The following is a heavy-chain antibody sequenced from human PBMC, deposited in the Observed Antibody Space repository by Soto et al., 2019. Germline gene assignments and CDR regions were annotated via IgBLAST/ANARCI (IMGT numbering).Heavy chain of an antibody. V-gene: IGHV4-59*08. D-gene: IGHD3-16*01. CDR2: IYYSGST. Sequence: SGTPALTCTVPGGSISRDYRSCVGQPPGKGLEWIGYIYYSGSTNYNPSLKSRVTISVDTSKNQFSLKLSSVTAADTAVYYCARQIRDYIWGGYPASGVCFDYWGQGTLVTVSS. J-gene: IGHJ4*02. CDR1: GGSISRDY. CDR3: ARQIRDYIWGGYPASGVCFDY.